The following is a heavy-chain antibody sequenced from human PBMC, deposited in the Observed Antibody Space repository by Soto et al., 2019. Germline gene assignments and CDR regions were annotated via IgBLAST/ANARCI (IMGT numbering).Heavy chain of an antibody. CDR2: IYYSGST. CDR3: ARLTGYSSSLFWFDP. J-gene: IGHJ5*02. CDR1: GGSISSGGYY. V-gene: IGHV4-31*03. Sequence: SETLSLTCTVSGGSISSGGYYWSWIRQHPGKGLEWIGYIYYSGSTYYNPSLKSRVTISVDTSKNQFSLKLSSVTAADTAVYYCARLTGYSSSLFWFDPWGQGTLVTVSS. D-gene: IGHD6-6*01.